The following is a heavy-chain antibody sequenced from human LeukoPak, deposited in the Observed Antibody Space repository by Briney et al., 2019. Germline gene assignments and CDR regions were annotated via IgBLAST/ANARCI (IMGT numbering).Heavy chain of an antibody. CDR3: AREGSSGCNGRPFDY. CDR2: IIPIFGTA. CDR1: GGTFSSYA. D-gene: IGHD6-19*01. J-gene: IGHJ4*02. V-gene: IGHV1-69*05. Sequence: SVKVSCKASGGTFSSYAISWVRQAPGQGLEWMGRIIPIFGTANYAQKFQGRVTITTDESTSTAYMELSSLRSEDTAVYYCAREGSSGCNGRPFDYWGQETLVTVSS.